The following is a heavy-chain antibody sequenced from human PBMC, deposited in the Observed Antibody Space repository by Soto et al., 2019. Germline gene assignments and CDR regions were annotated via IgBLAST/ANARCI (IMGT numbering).Heavy chain of an antibody. CDR1: GFTFSSYA. V-gene: IGHV3-23*01. Sequence: GGSLRLSCAASGFTFSSYAMSWVRQAPGKGLERVSAISGSGGSTYYADSVKGRFTISRDNSKNTLYLQMNSLRAEDTAVYYCAKDRVIAAAGYSNWFDPWGQGTLVTVSS. CDR3: AKDRVIAAAGYSNWFDP. D-gene: IGHD6-13*01. J-gene: IGHJ5*02. CDR2: ISGSGGST.